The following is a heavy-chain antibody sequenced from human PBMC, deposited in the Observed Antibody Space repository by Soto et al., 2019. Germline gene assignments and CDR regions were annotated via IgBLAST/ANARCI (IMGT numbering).Heavy chain of an antibody. D-gene: IGHD3-9*01. CDR2: ISGSGTTA. J-gene: IGHJ3*02. CDR3: AEATGGWLSAFEI. Sequence: EVQLLESGGGLVQPGGSLRLSCAASGFIFSSYAMSWVRQAPGKGLEWVSAISGSGTTAYYADSVKGRFTFSRDNSKKNMYLQMNSLRAEDTAVYYCAEATGGWLSAFEIWGQGTMVTVSS. CDR1: GFIFSSYA. V-gene: IGHV3-23*01.